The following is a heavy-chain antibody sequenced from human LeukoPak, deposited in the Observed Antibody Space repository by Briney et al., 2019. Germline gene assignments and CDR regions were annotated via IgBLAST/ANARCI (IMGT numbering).Heavy chain of an antibody. CDR1: GFTFSSYW. V-gene: IGHV3-7*01. D-gene: IGHD6-19*01. Sequence: GGSLRLSCAASGFTFSSYWMSWVRQAPGKGLEWVANIKQDGSEKYYVDSVKGRFTISRDNAKNSLYLQMNSLRAEDTAVYYCARNEPGIAVAAVDAFDIWGQGTMVTVPS. CDR3: ARNEPGIAVAAVDAFDI. CDR2: IKQDGSEK. J-gene: IGHJ3*02.